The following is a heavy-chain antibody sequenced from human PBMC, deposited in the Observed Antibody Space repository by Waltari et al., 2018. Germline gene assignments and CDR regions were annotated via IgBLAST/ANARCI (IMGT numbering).Heavy chain of an antibody. CDR2: INHSGST. CDR1: GGSFSGYY. Sequence: QVQLQQWGAGLLKPSETLSLTCAVYGGSFSGYYWSWIRQPPGKGLEWIGEINHSGSTNYNPSLKSRVTISVDTSKNQFSLKLSSVTAADTAVYYCARQDSGSYRYYFDYWGQGTLVTVSS. D-gene: IGHD1-26*01. V-gene: IGHV4-34*01. J-gene: IGHJ4*02. CDR3: ARQDSGSYRYYFDY.